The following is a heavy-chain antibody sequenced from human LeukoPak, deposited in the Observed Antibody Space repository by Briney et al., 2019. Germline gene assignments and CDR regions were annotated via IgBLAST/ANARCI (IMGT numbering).Heavy chain of an antibody. CDR1: GYTFTGYY. Sequence: ASVKVSCKPSGYTFTGYYMHWVRQAPGQGLEWMGWINPNSGGTNYAQKFQGRVTMTRDTSISTAYMELSRLRSDDTAVYYCARGRATDTYYYYYYMDVWGKGTTVTVSS. CDR2: INPNSGGT. V-gene: IGHV1-2*02. D-gene: IGHD5-12*01. J-gene: IGHJ6*03. CDR3: ARGRATDTYYYYYYMDV.